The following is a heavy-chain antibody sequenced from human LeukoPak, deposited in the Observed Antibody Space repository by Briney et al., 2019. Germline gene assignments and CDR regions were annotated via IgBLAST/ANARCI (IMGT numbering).Heavy chain of an antibody. J-gene: IGHJ4*02. CDR1: GFTFSSYD. CDR2: IGTAGDT. V-gene: IGHV3-13*01. D-gene: IGHD3-3*01. CDR3: AKDPERFLEWLSMPPQD. Sequence: GGSLRLSCATSGFTFSSYDMHWVRQVIGKGLEWVSAIGTAGDTYYRGSVKGRFTISREYARNSLYLQMNSLRAEDTAVYYCAKDPERFLEWLSMPPQDWGQGTLVTVSS.